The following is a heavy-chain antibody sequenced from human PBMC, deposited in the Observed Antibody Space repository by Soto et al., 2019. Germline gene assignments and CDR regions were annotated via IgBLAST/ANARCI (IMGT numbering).Heavy chain of an antibody. CDR3: ARGSRDGYNSWFDP. CDR1: GYTFTGYY. V-gene: IGHV1-18*04. Sequence: ASVKVSCKASGYTFTGYYMHWVRQAPGQGLEWMGWISAYNGNTNYAQKLQGRVTMTTDTSTSTAYMELRSLRSDDTAVYYCARGSRDGYNSWFDPWGQGTLVTVSS. J-gene: IGHJ5*02. CDR2: ISAYNGNT. D-gene: IGHD5-12*01.